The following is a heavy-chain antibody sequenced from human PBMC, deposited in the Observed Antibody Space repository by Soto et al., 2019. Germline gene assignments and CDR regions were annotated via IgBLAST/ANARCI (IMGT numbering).Heavy chain of an antibody. CDR2: ISAYNGNT. V-gene: IGHV1-18*01. CDR1: GYTFTSYG. Sequence: ASVKVSCKASGYTFTSYGVSWVRQAPGQGLEWMGWISAYNGNTNYAQKLQGRVTMTTDTSTSTAYMELRSLRSDDTAVYYCARVRQYYDILTGTNWFDPWGQGTLVTVYS. J-gene: IGHJ5*02. CDR3: ARVRQYYDILTGTNWFDP. D-gene: IGHD3-9*01.